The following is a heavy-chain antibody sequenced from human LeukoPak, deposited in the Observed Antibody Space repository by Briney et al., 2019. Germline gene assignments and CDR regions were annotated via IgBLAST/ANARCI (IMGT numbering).Heavy chain of an antibody. J-gene: IGHJ5*02. CDR3: ARGGYYGSGNDFRFDP. V-gene: IGHV4-61*05. CDR2: IYYSGST. D-gene: IGHD3-10*01. Sequence: SETLSLTCIVSGGSISSSSYYWGWIRQPPGKGLEWIGYIYYSGSTNYKPSLKSRVTISVDTSKNQFSLKLSSVTAADTAVYYCARGGYYGSGNDFRFDPWGQGTLVTVSS. CDR1: GGSISSSSYY.